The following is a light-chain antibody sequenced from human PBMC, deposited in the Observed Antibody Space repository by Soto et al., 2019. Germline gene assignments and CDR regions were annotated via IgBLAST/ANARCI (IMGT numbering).Light chain of an antibody. CDR3: QTWGTGIQV. J-gene: IGLJ3*02. CDR2: LNSDGSH. CDR1: SGHNSYA. Sequence: QLVLTQSPSASASLGASVKLTCTLSSGHNSYAIAWHQQHPEKGPRFLMKLNSDGSHTKGDGIPDRFSGSSSGAERYLTISSLQSEDEADYYCQTWGTGIQVFGGGTELTVL. V-gene: IGLV4-69*01.